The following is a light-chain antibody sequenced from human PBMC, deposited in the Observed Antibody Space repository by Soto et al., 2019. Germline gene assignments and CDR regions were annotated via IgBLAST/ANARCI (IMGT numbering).Light chain of an antibody. CDR2: GNS. CDR3: QSYDSSLSYV. J-gene: IGLJ1*01. V-gene: IGLV1-40*01. CDR1: SANIGAGYD. Sequence: QSVLTQPPSVSGSPGQRGTVSCTWRSANIGAGYDVHWYQQLPGTAPKLLIYGNSNRPSGVPDRFSGSKSGTSASLAITGLQAEDEADYYCQSYDSSLSYVFGTGTKVTVL.